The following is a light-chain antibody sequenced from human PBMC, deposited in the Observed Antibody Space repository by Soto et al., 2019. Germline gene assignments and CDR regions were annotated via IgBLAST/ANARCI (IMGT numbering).Light chain of an antibody. CDR3: SSYTSSSTLVV. Sequence: QSALTQPASVSGSPGQSITISCTGTSSDVGGYNYVSWHQQHPGKAPKVMIYEVSNRPSGVSNRFSGSKSGNTASLTISGLQAEDEADYYCSSYTSSSTLVVFGTGTKVTVL. CDR1: SSDVGGYNY. CDR2: EVS. J-gene: IGLJ1*01. V-gene: IGLV2-14*01.